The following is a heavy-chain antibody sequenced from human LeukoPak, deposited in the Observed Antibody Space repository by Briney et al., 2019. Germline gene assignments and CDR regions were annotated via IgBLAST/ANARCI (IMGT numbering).Heavy chain of an antibody. J-gene: IGHJ4*02. D-gene: IGHD2-2*01. Sequence: SETLSLTCTVSGGSISSYYWSWIRQHAGKGLEWNGRIYTSGSTNYNPSLKSRVTMSVDTSKNQFTLKLSSVTAADTAVYYCARQYCSSTSCYGGIWDYWGQGTLVTVSS. CDR3: ARQYCSSTSCYGGIWDY. V-gene: IGHV4-4*07. CDR2: IYTSGST. CDR1: GGSISSYY.